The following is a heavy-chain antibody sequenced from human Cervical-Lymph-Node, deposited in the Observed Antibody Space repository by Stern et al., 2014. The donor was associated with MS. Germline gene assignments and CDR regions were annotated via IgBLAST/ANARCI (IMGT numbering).Heavy chain of an antibody. CDR2: RDSSGGKI. CDR1: GFDFDSYS. J-gene: IGHJ6*02. Sequence: VQLVESGGGLVKPGGTLRLSCIASGFDFDSYSMSWVRQVPVKGLVCVASRDSSGGKIFYADSVKGRFTISRDNSMKSLYLQMKSLRLEDTATYYCASPHCGGDCWANDQYTMDVWGQGTTVTVAS. V-gene: IGHV3-21*01. CDR3: ASPHCGGDCWANDQYTMDV. D-gene: IGHD2-21*02.